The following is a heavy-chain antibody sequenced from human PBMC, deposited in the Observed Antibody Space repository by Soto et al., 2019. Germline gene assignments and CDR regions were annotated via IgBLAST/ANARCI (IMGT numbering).Heavy chain of an antibody. CDR1: GGSISSSSYY. CDR2: IYYSGST. CDR3: ARPGNDYGDSAIDY. D-gene: IGHD4-17*01. Sequence: SETLSLTCTVSGGSISSSSYYWGWIRQPPGKGLEWIGSIYYSGSTYYNPSLKSRVTISVDTSKNQFSLKLSSVTAADTAVYYCARPGNDYGDSAIDYWGQGTLVTVSS. J-gene: IGHJ4*02. V-gene: IGHV4-39*01.